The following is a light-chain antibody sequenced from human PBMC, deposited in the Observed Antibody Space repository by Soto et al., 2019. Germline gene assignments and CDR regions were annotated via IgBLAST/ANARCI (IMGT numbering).Light chain of an antibody. CDR2: KAS. J-gene: IGKJ1*01. CDR3: QQYYNFWT. CDR1: QSIGSS. Sequence: DIQMTQSPSTLSASVGDTVTITCRASQSIGSSLAWYQQKPGKAPNLLIYKASNLESGVPSRFSDSESETEFTLTISSVQPDDFATYYCQQYYNFWTFGQGTKVEIK. V-gene: IGKV1-5*03.